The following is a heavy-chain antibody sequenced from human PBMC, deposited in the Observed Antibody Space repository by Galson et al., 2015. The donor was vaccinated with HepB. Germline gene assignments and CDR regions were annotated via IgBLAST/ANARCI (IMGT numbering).Heavy chain of an antibody. CDR3: ARPNSVSDSGFHY. V-gene: IGHV1-46*01. CDR1: GYTFTSYL. Sequence: SVKVSCKASGYTFTSYLMHWVRQAPGQGLEWMGIINPSGGGTTYAQRFQGRLTVTRDTSTNTVYMELSRLRSGDTAVYFCARPNSVSDSGFHYWGQGTLVTVSS. D-gene: IGHD5/OR15-5a*01. CDR2: INPSGGGT. J-gene: IGHJ4*02.